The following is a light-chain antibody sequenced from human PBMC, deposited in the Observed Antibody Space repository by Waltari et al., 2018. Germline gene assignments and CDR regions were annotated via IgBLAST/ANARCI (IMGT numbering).Light chain of an antibody. Sequence: QSDLTQPPSTSGTPVQRASISCSGSSSNIRTHPVNWYQQLPGTAPKVLIFSNDQRPSGVPDRFSGSKSGTSASLAISGLQSEDEGYYYCAAWDDSLNGRVFGGGTKLTVL. V-gene: IGLV1-44*01. J-gene: IGLJ3*02. CDR1: SSNIRTHP. CDR3: AAWDDSLNGRV. CDR2: SND.